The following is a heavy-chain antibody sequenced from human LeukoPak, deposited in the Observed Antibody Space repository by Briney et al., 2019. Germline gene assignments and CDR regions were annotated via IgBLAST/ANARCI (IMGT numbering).Heavy chain of an antibody. J-gene: IGHJ4*02. V-gene: IGHV4-34*01. CDR2: INHSGST. CDR1: GGSFSEYY. Sequence: SETLSLTCAVYGGSFSEYYCSWIRQPPGKGLEWIGEINHSGSTNYNPSLKSRVTISVDTSKNQFSLKLTSVTAADTAVYYCASRLRDSSGYYSGFDYWGKGTLVTVSS. D-gene: IGHD3-22*01. CDR3: ASRLRDSSGYYSGFDY.